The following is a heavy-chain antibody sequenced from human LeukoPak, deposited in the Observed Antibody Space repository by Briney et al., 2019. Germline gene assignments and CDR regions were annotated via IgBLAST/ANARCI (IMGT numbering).Heavy chain of an antibody. CDR3: ATMARGYGSGSYP. D-gene: IGHD3-10*01. Sequence: SETLSLTCTVSGGSISSSSYYWGWIRQPPGKGLEWIGSIYYSGSTYYNPSLKSRVTISVDTSKNQFSLKLSSVTAADTAVYYCATMARGYGSGSYPWGQGTLVTVSS. J-gene: IGHJ5*02. CDR1: GGSISSSSYY. CDR2: IYYSGST. V-gene: IGHV4-39*07.